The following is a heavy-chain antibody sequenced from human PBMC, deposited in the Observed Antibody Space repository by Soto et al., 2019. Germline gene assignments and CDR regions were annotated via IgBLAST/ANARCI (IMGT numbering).Heavy chain of an antibody. CDR3: ANSHYYDSSGYYAFDI. J-gene: IGHJ3*02. Sequence: GGSLRLSCAASGFTFSSYAMNWVRQAPGKGLEWVSAISGSGGSTYYADSVKGRFTISRDNSKNTLYLQMNSLRAEDTAVYYCANSHYYDSSGYYAFDIWGQGTMVTVSS. CDR1: GFTFSSYA. CDR2: ISGSGGST. D-gene: IGHD3-22*01. V-gene: IGHV3-23*01.